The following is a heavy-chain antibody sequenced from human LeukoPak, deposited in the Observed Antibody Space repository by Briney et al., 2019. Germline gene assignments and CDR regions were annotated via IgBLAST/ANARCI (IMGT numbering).Heavy chain of an antibody. CDR3: AKSQFQGSPIRFDY. Sequence: AGGSLRLSCAASGFTFSSYAMSWVRQAPGKGLEWVSAISGSGGSTYYADSVEGRFTISRDNSKNTLYLQMNSLRAEDTAVYYCAKSQFQGSPIRFDYWGQGTLVTVSS. J-gene: IGHJ4*02. CDR1: GFTFSSYA. CDR2: ISGSGGST. D-gene: IGHD2-21*01. V-gene: IGHV3-23*01.